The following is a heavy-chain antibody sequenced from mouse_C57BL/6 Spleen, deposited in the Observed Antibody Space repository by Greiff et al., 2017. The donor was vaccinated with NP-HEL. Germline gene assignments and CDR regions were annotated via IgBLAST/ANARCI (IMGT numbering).Heavy chain of an antibody. J-gene: IGHJ4*01. V-gene: IGHV5-17*01. CDR3: ARPYGSSLFYAMDY. Sequence: EVQGVESGGGLVKPGGSLKLSCAASGFTFSDYGMHWVRQAPEKGLEWVAYISSGSSTIYYADTVQGRFTSARDKAKNNLFLQMTSLRSEDTAMYYCARPYGSSLFYAMDYWGQGTSVTVSS. CDR2: ISSGSSTI. D-gene: IGHD1-1*01. CDR1: GFTFSDYG.